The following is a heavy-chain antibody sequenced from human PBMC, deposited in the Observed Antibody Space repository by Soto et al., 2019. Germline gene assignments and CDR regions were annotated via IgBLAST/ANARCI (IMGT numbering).Heavy chain of an antibody. V-gene: IGHV4-30-4*01. CDR1: GGSISSGDYY. J-gene: IGHJ5*02. D-gene: IGHD3-22*01. Sequence: SETLSLTCTVSGGSISSGDYYWSWIRQPPGKGLEWIGYIYYSGSTYYNPSLKSRVTISVDTSKNQFSLKLSSVTAADTAVYYCARGIGYYDSSGYYNWFDPWGQGTLVTV. CDR3: ARGIGYYDSSGYYNWFDP. CDR2: IYYSGST.